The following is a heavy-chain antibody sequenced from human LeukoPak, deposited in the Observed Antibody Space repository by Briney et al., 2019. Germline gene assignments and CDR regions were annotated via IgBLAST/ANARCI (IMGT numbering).Heavy chain of an antibody. Sequence: ASVKVSCKASGGTFSSYAISWVRQAPGQGLEWMGRIIPILGIANYAQKFQGRVTITADKSTSTAYMELSSLRSEDTAVYYCARDPPILTGYYAYWGQGTLVTVS. CDR3: ARDPPILTGYYAY. D-gene: IGHD3-9*01. V-gene: IGHV1-69*04. CDR2: IIPILGIA. J-gene: IGHJ4*02. CDR1: GGTFSSYA.